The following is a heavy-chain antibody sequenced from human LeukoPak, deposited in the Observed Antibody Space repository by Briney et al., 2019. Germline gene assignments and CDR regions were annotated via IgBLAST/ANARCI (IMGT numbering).Heavy chain of an antibody. V-gene: IGHV1-46*01. D-gene: IGHD6-6*01. CDR1: GYTFTNYY. J-gene: IGHJ4*02. CDR3: ARDVAPRAGPEDYFDY. CDR2: INPDSGST. Sequence: GASVKVSCKASGYTFTNYYLHWVRQAPGQGLEWMGMINPDSGSTNYAPKFQGRVAMTRDMSTSTVYMELSSLRSEDTGVFYCARDVAPRAGPEDYFDYWGQGTLVTVSS.